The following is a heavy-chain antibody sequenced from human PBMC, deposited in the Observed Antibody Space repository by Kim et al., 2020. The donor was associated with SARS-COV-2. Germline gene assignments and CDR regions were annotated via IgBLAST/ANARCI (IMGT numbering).Heavy chain of an antibody. J-gene: IGHJ5*02. Sequence: ASVKVSCKASGSTFTGYNMHWVRQAPGQGLEWMGWINPNSGGINYAQKFQGRVTMTRDTSISTAYMELSRLRSDDTAVYYCAGGWFDPWGQGTLVTVSS. CDR3: AGGWFDP. D-gene: IGHD2-15*01. V-gene: IGHV1-2*02. CDR2: INPNSGGI. CDR1: GSTFTGYN.